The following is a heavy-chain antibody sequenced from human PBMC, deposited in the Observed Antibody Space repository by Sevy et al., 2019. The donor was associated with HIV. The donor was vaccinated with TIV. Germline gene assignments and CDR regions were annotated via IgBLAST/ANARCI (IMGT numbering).Heavy chain of an antibody. Sequence: GGSLRLSCVGSGFTFRNFGVHWLRQAPGKGLEWLSVVSYDGSSKYYVDSVKGRFIVSRDNSKNTLYLQLNSLRTKDTAVYYWARGGSGDYYYYGVDVWGQGTTVTVSS. CDR1: GFTFRNFG. J-gene: IGHJ6*02. V-gene: IGHV3-30*03. D-gene: IGHD3-10*01. CDR2: VSYDGSSK. CDR3: ARGGSGDYYYYGVDV.